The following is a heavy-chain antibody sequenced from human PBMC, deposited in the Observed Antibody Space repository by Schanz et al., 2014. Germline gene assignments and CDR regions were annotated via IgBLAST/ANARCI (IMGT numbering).Heavy chain of an antibody. CDR1: GYTFDSYG. J-gene: IGHJ1*01. D-gene: IGHD6-13*01. CDR2: ISAHNGYR. Sequence: QVQLVQSGAEVKKPGASVKVSCKASGYTFDSYGINWVRQAPQQGLEWMGRISAHNGYRDYAQKFQGRVTMTTDTSTSTAYMELRSLRSDDTAVYYCAGATYSSSWYGGSEYFQHWGQGTLVTVSS. V-gene: IGHV1-18*01. CDR3: AGATYSSSWYGGSEYFQH.